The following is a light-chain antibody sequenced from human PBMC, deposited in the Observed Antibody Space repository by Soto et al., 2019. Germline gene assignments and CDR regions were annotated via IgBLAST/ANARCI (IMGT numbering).Light chain of an antibody. CDR3: QLYGSSPQYI. Sequence: EIVLTQSPGTVSLSPGERATLSCRASQSVSSSSLAWYQQRPGQAPRLLIFTASSRATGTPDRFSGSGSGTDFTLTISRLEPADFAVYYCQLYGSSPQYIFGPGTKVDIK. V-gene: IGKV3-20*01. CDR1: QSVSSSS. J-gene: IGKJ2*01. CDR2: TAS.